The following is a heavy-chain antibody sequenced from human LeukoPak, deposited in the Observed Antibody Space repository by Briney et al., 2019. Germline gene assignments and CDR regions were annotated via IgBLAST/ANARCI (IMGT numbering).Heavy chain of an antibody. V-gene: IGHV4-39*07. CDR1: GGSISSSSYY. CDR3: ARSARYGARDAFDI. J-gene: IGHJ3*02. Sequence: PSKTLSLTCTVSGGSISSSSYYWGWIRQPPGKGLEWIGSIYYSGSTYYNPSLKSRVTISVDTSKNQFSLKLSSVTAADTAVYYCARSARYGARDAFDIWGQGTMVTVSS. D-gene: IGHD4/OR15-4a*01. CDR2: IYYSGST.